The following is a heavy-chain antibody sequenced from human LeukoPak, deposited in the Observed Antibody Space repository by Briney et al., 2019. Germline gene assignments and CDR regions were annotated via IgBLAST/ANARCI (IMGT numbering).Heavy chain of an antibody. CDR2: INHSGST. D-gene: IGHD5-12*01. J-gene: IGHJ4*02. Sequence: SETLSLTCAVYGGSFSGYYWSWIRQPPGKGLEWIGEINHSGSTNYNPSLKSRVTTSVDTSKNQFSLKLSSVTAADTAVYYCARVRYSGYDFSHPYYFDYWGQGTLVTVSS. CDR1: GGSFSGYY. CDR3: ARVRYSGYDFSHPYYFDY. V-gene: IGHV4-34*01.